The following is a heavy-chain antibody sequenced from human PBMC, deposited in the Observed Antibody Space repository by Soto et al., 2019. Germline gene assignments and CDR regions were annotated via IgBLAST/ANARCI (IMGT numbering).Heavy chain of an antibody. CDR3: ARGVGNSSSTSFDS. Sequence: SETLSLTCTVSGDSVSGGSHYWSWIRQPPGKGLEWIAYIHYTGSTTYSPSLRSRITMSVDTSTKQFSLKLTSVTAADTAVYSCARGVGNSSSTSFDSGDPAALDTTSS. J-gene: IGHJ4*02. D-gene: IGHD2-2*01. CDR1: GDSVSGGSHY. CDR2: IHYTGST. V-gene: IGHV4-61*01.